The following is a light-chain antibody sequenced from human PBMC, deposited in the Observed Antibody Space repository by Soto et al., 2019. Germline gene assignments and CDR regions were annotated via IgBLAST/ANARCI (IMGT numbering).Light chain of an antibody. Sequence: EMVLTQSPGTLSLSPGERATLPCRASQSFSSSYLAWYQQKPGQAPRLLIYGASSRATGIPDRFTGSGSGTDFTLSISRPEPEDFALYYCQQYGSSPLTFGGGTKVDIK. V-gene: IGKV3-20*01. CDR1: QSFSSSY. CDR2: GAS. J-gene: IGKJ4*01. CDR3: QQYGSSPLT.